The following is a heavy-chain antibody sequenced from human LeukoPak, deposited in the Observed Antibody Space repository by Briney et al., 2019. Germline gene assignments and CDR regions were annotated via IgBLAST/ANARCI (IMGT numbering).Heavy chain of an antibody. CDR3: TREYYNRFDY. CDR2: IKHRSHSYTT. Sequence: GESLRLSCAASGFSFSDLYMGWVRQAPGKGLEWVGRIKHRSHSYTTDYAASVKGRFTISRDDSKNSLYLQMNSLKTDDTAVYYCTREYYNRFDYWGQGTLVTVSS. J-gene: IGHJ4*02. D-gene: IGHD3-10*01. CDR1: GFSFSDLY. V-gene: IGHV3-72*01.